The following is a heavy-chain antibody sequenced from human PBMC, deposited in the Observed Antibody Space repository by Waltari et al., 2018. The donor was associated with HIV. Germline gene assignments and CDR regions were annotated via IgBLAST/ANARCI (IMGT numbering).Heavy chain of an antibody. D-gene: IGHD5-18*01. V-gene: IGHV4-39*01. CDR1: GGSISSSSYY. CDR2: IYYSGST. Sequence: QLQLQESGPGLVKPSETLSLTCTVSGGSISSSSYYWGWIRQPPGKGLEWIGSIYYSGSTYYTPARKSRYTISVDTSKNQFSLKLSSVTAADTAVYYCAADSDRGYSYNPFGYWGQGTLVTVSS. CDR3: AADSDRGYSYNPFGY. J-gene: IGHJ4*02.